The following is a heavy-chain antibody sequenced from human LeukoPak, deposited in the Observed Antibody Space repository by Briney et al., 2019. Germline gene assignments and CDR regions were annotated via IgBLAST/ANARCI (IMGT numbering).Heavy chain of an antibody. D-gene: IGHD6-13*01. CDR3: AKGTLQSCAGTRCYPFDY. CDR1: GFTFSAYA. CDR2: ITGSGDST. V-gene: IGHV3-23*01. Sequence: PGGSLRLSCAASGFTFSAYAMNWVRQAPGKGLEWVSSITGSGDSTYIADSVKGRFTIYRDNSKNTMYMQMNILRAEDTALYYCAKGTLQSCAGTRCYPFDYWGRGTLVNVSS. J-gene: IGHJ4*02.